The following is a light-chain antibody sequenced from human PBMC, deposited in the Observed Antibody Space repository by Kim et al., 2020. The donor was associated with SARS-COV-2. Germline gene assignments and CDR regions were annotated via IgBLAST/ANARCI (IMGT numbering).Light chain of an antibody. V-gene: IGLV1-40*01. CDR2: ANT. Sequence: QPVLTQPPSVSGAPGQRVTISCTGSSSNIGAGFDVHWYQQLPGTAPKLLIYANTNRPSGVPDRFSGSKSGTSASLAITGLQAEDEADYYCQSYDSSRTVLFGGGTKVTVL. J-gene: IGLJ2*01. CDR1: SSNIGAGFD. CDR3: QSYDSSRTVL.